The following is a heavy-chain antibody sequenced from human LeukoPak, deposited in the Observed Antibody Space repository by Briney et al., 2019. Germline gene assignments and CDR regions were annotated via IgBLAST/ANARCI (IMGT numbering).Heavy chain of an antibody. D-gene: IGHD3-10*01. J-gene: IGHJ5*02. Sequence: SETLSLTCAVYGGSFSGYYWSWIRQPPGRGLEWIGEINHSGSTNYNPSLKSRVTISVDTSKNQFSLKLSSVTAADTAVYYCARGPSGSGKDRFDPWGQGTLVTVSS. V-gene: IGHV4-34*01. CDR3: ARGPSGSGKDRFDP. CDR2: INHSGST. CDR1: GGSFSGYY.